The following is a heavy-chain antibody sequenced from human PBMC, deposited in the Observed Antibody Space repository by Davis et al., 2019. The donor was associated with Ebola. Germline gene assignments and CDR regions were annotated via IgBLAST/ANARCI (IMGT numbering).Heavy chain of an antibody. CDR1: GYTFTNYG. J-gene: IGHJ5*02. CDR2: IIPILGIA. V-gene: IGHV1-69*04. CDR3: ARDVTIFGVVTRNWFDP. D-gene: IGHD3-3*01. Sequence: AASVKVSCKASGYTFTNYGITWVRQAPGQGLEWMGRIIPILGIANYAQKFQGRVTITADKSTSTAYMELSSLRSEDTAVYYCARDVTIFGVVTRNWFDPWGQGTLVTVSS.